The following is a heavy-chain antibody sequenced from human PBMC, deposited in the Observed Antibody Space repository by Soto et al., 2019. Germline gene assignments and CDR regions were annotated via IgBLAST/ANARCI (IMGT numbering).Heavy chain of an antibody. D-gene: IGHD3-10*01. V-gene: IGHV3-30*18. Sequence: GGSLRLSCPASGFTFGPYAMHWVRQAPGKGLEWVGVISYDGSNKYYADSVRGRFTISRDNSKNTLYLQLNSLRNEDTATYYCAKSGGSGTYLYYLDYWGQGALVTVSS. CDR3: AKSGGSGTYLYYLDY. J-gene: IGHJ4*02. CDR1: GFTFGPYA. CDR2: ISYDGSNK.